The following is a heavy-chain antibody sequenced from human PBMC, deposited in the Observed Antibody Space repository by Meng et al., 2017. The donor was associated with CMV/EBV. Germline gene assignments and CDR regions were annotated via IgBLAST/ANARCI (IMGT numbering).Heavy chain of an antibody. CDR2: IYYSGST. D-gene: IGHD2-2*01. Sequence: SGTLCLTCTVSGGSISSGSYYWSWIRQPPGKGLEWIGNIYYSGSTNYNPSLKSRVTISVDTSKNQFSLKLSSVTAADTAVYYCARCVVVPAAHATPRIWVDPWGQGTLVTVSS. CDR1: GGSISSGSYY. J-gene: IGHJ5*02. V-gene: IGHV4-61*01. CDR3: ARCVVVPAAHATPRIWVDP.